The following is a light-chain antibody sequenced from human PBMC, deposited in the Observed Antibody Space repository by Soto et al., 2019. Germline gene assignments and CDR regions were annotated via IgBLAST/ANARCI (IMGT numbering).Light chain of an antibody. Sequence: QSVLTQPASVSGSPGQSIAISCTGTSSDVGGYNSVSWYQQYPGKAPKLMIHDVSNRPSGVSDRFSGSKSGNTASLTISGLQAEDEADYYCSSYTSSNSYVFGSGTKV. CDR2: DVS. V-gene: IGLV2-14*01. J-gene: IGLJ1*01. CDR1: SSDVGGYNS. CDR3: SSYTSSNSYV.